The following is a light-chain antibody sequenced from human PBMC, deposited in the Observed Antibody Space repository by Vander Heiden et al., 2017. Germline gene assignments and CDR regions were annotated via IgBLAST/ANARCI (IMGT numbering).Light chain of an antibody. J-gene: IGKJ4*01. CDR3: QQYDTFPPT. CDR2: ATS. CDR1: HTIGDW. Sequence: DIQMTQSPSSLSASVGDRVDITCRASHTIGDWVAWYQQKPGMAPKPLIYATSTLESGVPSRFSGTASGTDFSLTISNLHPEDFATDYCQQYDTFPPTFGGGTKVEV. V-gene: IGKV1D-16*01.